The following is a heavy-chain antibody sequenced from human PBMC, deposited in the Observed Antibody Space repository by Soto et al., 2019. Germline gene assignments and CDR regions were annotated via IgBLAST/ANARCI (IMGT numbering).Heavy chain of an antibody. CDR2: ITGGSGYI. CDR3: ARDRAVRKENGMDV. J-gene: IGHJ6*02. V-gene: IGHV3-21*01. D-gene: IGHD6-6*01. Sequence: EVQLVESGGGLAKPGGSLGLSCVVSGFTFSTYTMNWVRQAPGKGLELVSSITGGSGYIYYADSVKGRFTISRDNAKNSLYLQMDSLRAEDSAVYYCARDRAVRKENGMDVWGQGTTVTVSS. CDR1: GFTFSTYT.